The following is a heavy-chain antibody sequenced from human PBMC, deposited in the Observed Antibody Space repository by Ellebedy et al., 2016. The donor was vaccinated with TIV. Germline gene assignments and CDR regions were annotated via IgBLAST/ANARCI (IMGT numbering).Heavy chain of an antibody. V-gene: IGHV3-48*03. D-gene: IGHD3-10*01. CDR2: ISGSGGTR. Sequence: GESLKISCAASGFRFSSYEMNWVRQAPGKGLEWLSYISGSGGTRYYADSVKGRFTISRDNAKNSLYLQMNSLRPEDTAVYYCARDLRGSGDYWGQGTLVIVSS. J-gene: IGHJ4*02. CDR1: GFRFSSYE. CDR3: ARDLRGSGDY.